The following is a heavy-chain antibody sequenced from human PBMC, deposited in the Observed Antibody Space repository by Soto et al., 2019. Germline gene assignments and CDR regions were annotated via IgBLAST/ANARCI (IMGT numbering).Heavy chain of an antibody. Sequence: GGSLRLSCVASGFTFSSYAMSWVRQAPGKGLEWVSAISGSGGSTYYADSVKGRFTISRDNSKNTLYLQMNSLRAEDTAVYYCAKSNLYYYDSSHNWFDPWGQGTLVTVSS. V-gene: IGHV3-23*01. CDR2: ISGSGGST. D-gene: IGHD3-22*01. CDR1: GFTFSSYA. J-gene: IGHJ5*02. CDR3: AKSNLYYYDSSHNWFDP.